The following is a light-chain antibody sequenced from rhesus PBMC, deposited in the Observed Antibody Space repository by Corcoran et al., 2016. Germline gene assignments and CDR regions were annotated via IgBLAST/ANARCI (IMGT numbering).Light chain of an antibody. J-gene: IGKJ1*01. V-gene: IGKV1-36*02. CDR1: QGISDH. Sequence: DIQMTQSPSSLSASVGDRVTITCRASQGISDHLSWYQQKPGKPPKRLIYDVSSLESGVPSRFSGIGSGTEFTLTISSLQPEEFATYYCRQGYETPWTFGQGTKVEIK. CDR2: DVS. CDR3: RQGYETPWT.